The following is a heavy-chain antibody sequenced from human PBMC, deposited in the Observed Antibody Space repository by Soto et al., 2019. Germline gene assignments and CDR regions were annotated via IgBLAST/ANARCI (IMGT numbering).Heavy chain of an antibody. CDR1: GVTVSSYA. D-gene: IGHD2-15*01. CDR3: GTPVVVGAWLES. Sequence: GGSLRLISTDCGVTVSSYAMAWVRQAPGKGLEWVSAISGSADRTYYADSVKGRFTISRDNFKDTSYFQMKSLSPEDTAVSYCGTPVVVGAWLESRGRGPLVTV. CDR2: ISGSADRT. J-gene: IGHJ5*01. V-gene: IGHV3-23*01.